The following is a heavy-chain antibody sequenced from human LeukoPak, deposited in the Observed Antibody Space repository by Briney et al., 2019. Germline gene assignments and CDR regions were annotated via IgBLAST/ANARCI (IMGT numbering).Heavy chain of an antibody. V-gene: IGHV3-21*01. CDR1: GFTFSSYS. CDR2: ISSSSSYI. J-gene: IGHJ4*02. Sequence: GGSLRLSCAASGFTFSSYSMSWVRQAPGKGLEWVSSISSSSSYIYYADSVKGRFTISRDNAKNSLYLQMNSLRAEDTAVYYCARDGSSSQYYFDYWGQGTLVTVSS. D-gene: IGHD6-13*01. CDR3: ARDGSSSQYYFDY.